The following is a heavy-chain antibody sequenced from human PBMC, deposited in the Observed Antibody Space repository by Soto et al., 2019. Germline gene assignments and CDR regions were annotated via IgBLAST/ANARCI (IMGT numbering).Heavy chain of an antibody. V-gene: IGHV5-10-1*01. CDR2: IDPSDSYT. D-gene: IGHD6-13*01. CDR1: GYSFTSYW. Sequence: PGESQKISCKCSGYSFTSYWISWVRQMPGKGLEWMGRIDPSDSYTNYSPSFQGHVTISADKSISTAYLQWSSLKASDTAMYYCARHKNEKYSSTEGYYFDYWGQGTPVTVSS. CDR3: ARHKNEKYSSTEGYYFDY. J-gene: IGHJ4*02.